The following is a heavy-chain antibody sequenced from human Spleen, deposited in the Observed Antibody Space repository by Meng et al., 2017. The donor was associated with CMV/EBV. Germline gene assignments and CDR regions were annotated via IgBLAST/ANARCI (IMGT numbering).Heavy chain of an antibody. D-gene: IGHD3-22*01. Sequence: ASVKVSCKASGYIFSSYGISWVRQAPGQGLEWMGWISAYNGNTNYAQKLQGRVTMTTDTSTSTAYMELRSLRSDDTAVYYCARDTQSGHHYRTYDSWGQGTLVTVSS. CDR3: ARDTQSGHHYRTYDS. CDR1: GYIFSSYG. V-gene: IGHV1-18*01. J-gene: IGHJ4*02. CDR2: ISAYNGNT.